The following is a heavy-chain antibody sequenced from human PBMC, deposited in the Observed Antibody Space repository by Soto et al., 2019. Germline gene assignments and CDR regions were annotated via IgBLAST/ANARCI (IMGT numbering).Heavy chain of an antibody. D-gene: IGHD6-19*01. J-gene: IGHJ4*02. Sequence: QTLSLTCAISGDSVSSTSAAWSWIRQSPSRGLEWLGRTYYRSKWYSDYAVSVKSRITINPDTSKNQFSLQLNSVTPEDTAVYYCARGSYYSGWVWGQGTLVTVSS. CDR2: TYYRSKWYS. V-gene: IGHV6-1*01. CDR1: GDSVSSTSAA. CDR3: ARGSYYSGWV.